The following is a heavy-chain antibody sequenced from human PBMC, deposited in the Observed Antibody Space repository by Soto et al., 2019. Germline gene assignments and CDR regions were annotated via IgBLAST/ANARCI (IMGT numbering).Heavy chain of an antibody. CDR1: GFNLRNFG. CDR3: ARNPRSDIFGVRTIVENWLDP. V-gene: IGHV3-23*01. J-gene: IGHJ5*02. Sequence: XGCMRLSGPASGFNLRNFGMSWVRRAPGKGLQWVWSIKPTAGATYHTYAVKARFMVSIDNSKNVMSLLMRGLGVDDTALYFCARNPRSDIFGVRTIVENWLDPWGRGSLVTVSS. CDR2: IKPTAGAT. D-gene: IGHD3-3*02.